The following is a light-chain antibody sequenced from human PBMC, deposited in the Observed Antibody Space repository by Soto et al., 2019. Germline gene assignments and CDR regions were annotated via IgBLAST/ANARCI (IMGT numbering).Light chain of an antibody. CDR3: MQHLQTKSIT. J-gene: IGKJ5*01. CDR2: LCS. Sequence: DIVMTQSPLSLPVTPGEPASISCRSSQSLLHSNGYNYLDWYLQKPGQSPQLLIYLCSNRASGVTDRVSGSGSGTDFTLTISRVEAEDVGVYYCMQHLQTKSITFGQETRLEIK. V-gene: IGKV2-28*01. CDR1: QSLLHSNGYNY.